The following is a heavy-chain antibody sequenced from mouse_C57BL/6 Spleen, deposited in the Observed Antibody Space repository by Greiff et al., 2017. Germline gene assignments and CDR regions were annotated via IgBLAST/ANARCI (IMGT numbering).Heavy chain of an antibody. CDR2: INYDGSST. D-gene: IGHD1-1*01. J-gene: IGHJ2*01. CDR3: ARGGYYGSSSYYFDY. CDR1: GFTFSDYY. V-gene: IGHV5-16*01. Sequence: DVQLVESEGGLVQPGSSMKLSCTASGFTFSDYYMAWVRQVPEKGLEWVANINYDGSSTYYLDPLKSRFIITRDNSKNILYLQMSSLKSEDTATYYCARGGYYGSSSYYFDYWGQGNTLTVSS.